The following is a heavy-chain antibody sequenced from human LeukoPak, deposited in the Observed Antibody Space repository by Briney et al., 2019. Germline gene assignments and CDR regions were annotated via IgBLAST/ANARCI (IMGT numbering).Heavy chain of an antibody. CDR3: ARENSSSGQIDP. CDR1: GGTFSSYA. V-gene: IGHV1-8*02. CDR2: MNPNSGNT. D-gene: IGHD6-6*01. J-gene: IGHJ5*02. Sequence: AASVKVSCKASGGTFSSYAISRVRQAPGQGLEWMGRMNPNSGNTGYAQKFQGRVTMTRNTSISTAYMELSSLRSEDTAVYYCARENSSSGQIDPWGQGTLVTVSS.